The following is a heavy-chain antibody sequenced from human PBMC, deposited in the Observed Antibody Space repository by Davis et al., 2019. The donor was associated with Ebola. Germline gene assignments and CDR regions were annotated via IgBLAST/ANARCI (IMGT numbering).Heavy chain of an antibody. CDR3: VTQGGRYGDYIGYFDY. V-gene: IGHV4-59*08. J-gene: IGHJ4*02. CDR2: IYFTGRA. Sequence: SETLSLTCTVSGGSMSNYYWSWIRKPPGKGLEWIGCIYFTGRATYNPSLKSRLTLSVDTSKNQFALKLSSVTAADTALYYCVTQGGRYGDYIGYFDYWGQGTLLSVSS. D-gene: IGHD4-17*01. CDR1: GGSMSNYY.